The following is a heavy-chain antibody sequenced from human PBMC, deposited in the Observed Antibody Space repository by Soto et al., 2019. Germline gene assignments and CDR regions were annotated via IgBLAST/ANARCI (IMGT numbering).Heavy chain of an antibody. Sequence: PSETLSLTCTVSGASVSRDSWSWIRQPAGQALEGIQRISTSGTIYNPSLKSRDSMSLATSINQFSLILTSLTAADTAVYYCARGTVGRSFDFLGQGTMVTVSS. J-gene: IGHJ4*02. V-gene: IGHV4-4*07. CDR2: ISTSGT. CDR3: ARGTVGRSFDF. CDR1: GASVSRDS.